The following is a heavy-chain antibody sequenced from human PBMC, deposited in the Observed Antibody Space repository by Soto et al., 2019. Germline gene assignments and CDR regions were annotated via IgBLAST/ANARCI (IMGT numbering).Heavy chain of an antibody. Sequence: DVQLLESGGGLVQPGGSLRLSCAASGFSFSSYAMVWVRQAPGKGLEWVAVISARGGSSYFADSVKGRFTLSRDNSKNVVSLETTSLRAEDAAIDVWAKGAIEYSAAADNGGQETRVA. V-gene: IGHV3-23*01. CDR3: AKGAIEYSAAADN. CDR2: ISARGGSS. D-gene: IGHD5-12*01. CDR1: GFSFSSYA. J-gene: IGHJ4*02.